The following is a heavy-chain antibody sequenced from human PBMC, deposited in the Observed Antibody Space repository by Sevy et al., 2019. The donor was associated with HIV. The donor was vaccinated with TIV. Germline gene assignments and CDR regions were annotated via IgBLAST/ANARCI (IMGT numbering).Heavy chain of an antibody. Sequence: GGALRLCCAASGFSFSNYWMSWVRQAPGKGLEWVANIKRDGSEKYYVASVEGRLAISRDNAKTSLFLQMNSLRGEDTAVYYWARDCSSASCLWGMDVWGQGTTVTVSS. D-gene: IGHD2-2*01. CDR1: GFSFSNYW. J-gene: IGHJ6*02. CDR2: IKRDGSEK. V-gene: IGHV3-7*03. CDR3: ARDCSSASCLWGMDV.